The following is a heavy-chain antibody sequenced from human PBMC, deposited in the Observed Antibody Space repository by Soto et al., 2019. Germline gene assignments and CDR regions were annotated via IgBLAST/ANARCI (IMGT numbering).Heavy chain of an antibody. Sequence: EVQLVESGGGLVQPGGSLRVSCAASGFTFTSYWMSWVRQAPGKGLEWVANIKEDGSAKYYLDSVKGRFTISRDNAKNSLYLQMNILRAEDTAVYYCAREDFYRFDYWGQGNLVTVSS. CDR1: GFTFTSYW. CDR3: AREDFYRFDY. J-gene: IGHJ4*02. CDR2: IKEDGSAK. V-gene: IGHV3-7*01.